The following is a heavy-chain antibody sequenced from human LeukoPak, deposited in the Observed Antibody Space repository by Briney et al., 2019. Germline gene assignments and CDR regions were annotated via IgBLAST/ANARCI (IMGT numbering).Heavy chain of an antibody. CDR2: ISGGGGST. CDR1: GFTFSSYA. J-gene: IGHJ4*02. CDR3: AREGPYGVAFDY. V-gene: IGHV3-23*01. D-gene: IGHD4-17*01. Sequence: GGSLRLSCAASGFTFSSYAVSWVRQAPGKGLEWVSAISGGGGSTYYADSVKGRFTISRDNSKNTLYLQMNSLRAEDTAVYYCAREGPYGVAFDYWGQGTLVTVSS.